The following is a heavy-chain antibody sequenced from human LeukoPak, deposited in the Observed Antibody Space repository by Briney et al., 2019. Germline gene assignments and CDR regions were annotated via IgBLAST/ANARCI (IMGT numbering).Heavy chain of an antibody. J-gene: IGHJ4*02. CDR2: TVGGRPDT. CDR1: GFTFSNYA. D-gene: IGHD2-8*02. V-gene: IGHV3-23*01. Sequence: GGSLRLSCAASGFTFSNYAMSWVRQTPGKGLEWVAATVGGRPDTYHAESVKGRFTVSRDDSRDTLFLQMNRLSVDDTAIYYCTKAPLRSCSGAFCYPFDYWGQGTLVTISS. CDR3: TKAPLRSCSGAFCYPFDY.